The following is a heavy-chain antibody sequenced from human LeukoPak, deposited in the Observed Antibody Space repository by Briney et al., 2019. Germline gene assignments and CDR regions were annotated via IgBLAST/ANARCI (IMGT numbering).Heavy chain of an antibody. V-gene: IGHV1-8*03. CDR2: MNPNSGNT. CDR3: ARVFPPVSTMVRGVDYYYYYMDA. Sequence: ASVKVSCKASGYTFTSYDINWVRQATGQGLEWMGWMNPNSGNTGYAQKFQGRVTITRNTSISTAYMELSSLRSEDTAVYYCARVFPPVSTMVRGVDYYYYYMDAWGKGTTVTISS. D-gene: IGHD3-10*01. CDR1: GYTFTSYD. J-gene: IGHJ6*03.